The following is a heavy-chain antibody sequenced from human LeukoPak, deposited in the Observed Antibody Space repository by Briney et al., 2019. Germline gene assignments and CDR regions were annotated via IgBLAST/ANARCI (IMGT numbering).Heavy chain of an antibody. V-gene: IGHV4-4*07. CDR2: IHSSGST. J-gene: IGHJ4*02. Sequence: SETLSLTCTVSGGSISGSISGTYWSWVRQPAGKGLEWIGRIHSSGSTKYNPSLKSRVTMSVDTSKNQLFLRLTSVTAADAALYYCARGSQNYYNPFDNWGQGTLVTVSS. CDR3: ARGSQNYYNPFDN. CDR1: GGSISGSISGTY. D-gene: IGHD3-10*01.